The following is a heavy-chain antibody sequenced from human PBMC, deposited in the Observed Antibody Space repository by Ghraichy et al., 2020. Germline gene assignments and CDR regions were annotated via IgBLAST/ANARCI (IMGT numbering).Heavy chain of an antibody. V-gene: IGHV1-8*01. CDR3: AREGAGIAVAVNYYYYYGMDV. CDR1: GYTFTSYD. Sequence: ASVKVSCKASGYTFTSYDINWVRQATGQGLEWMGWMNPNSGNTGYAQKFQGRVTMTRNTSISTAYMELSSLRSEDTAVYYCAREGAGIAVAVNYYYYYGMDVWGQGTTVTVSS. J-gene: IGHJ6*02. D-gene: IGHD6-19*01. CDR2: MNPNSGNT.